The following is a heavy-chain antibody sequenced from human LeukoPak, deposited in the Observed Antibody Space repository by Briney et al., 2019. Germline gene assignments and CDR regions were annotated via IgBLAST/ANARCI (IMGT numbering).Heavy chain of an antibody. Sequence: SQTLSLTCTVSGGSISSGGYYWSWIRQPPGKGLEWIGYIYHSGSTYYNPSLKSRVTISVDTSKNQFSLKLSSVTAADTAVYYCARIPYCSGGSCYALEYYFDYWGQGTLVTVSS. CDR1: GGSISSGGYY. CDR2: IYHSGST. J-gene: IGHJ4*02. V-gene: IGHV4-30-2*01. CDR3: ARIPYCSGGSCYALEYYFDY. D-gene: IGHD2-15*01.